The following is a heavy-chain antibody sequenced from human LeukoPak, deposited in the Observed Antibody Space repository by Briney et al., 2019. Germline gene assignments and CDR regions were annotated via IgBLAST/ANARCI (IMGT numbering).Heavy chain of an antibody. CDR3: ARFPGVGMVEIDYFDY. CDR2: IYPGDSDT. CDR1: GYSFTSYW. V-gene: IGHV5-51*01. Sequence: GESLKISCKGSGYSFTSYWIGWVRQMPGKGLEWMGIIYPGDSDTRYSPSFQGQVTISADKSISTAYLQWSSLKASDTAMYYCARFPGVGMVEIDYFDYWGQGTLVTVSS. D-gene: IGHD2-21*01. J-gene: IGHJ4*02.